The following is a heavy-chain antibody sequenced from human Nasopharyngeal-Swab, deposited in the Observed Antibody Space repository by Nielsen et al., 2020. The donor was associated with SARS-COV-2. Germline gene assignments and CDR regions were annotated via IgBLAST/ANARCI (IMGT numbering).Heavy chain of an antibody. D-gene: IGHD1-26*01. CDR1: GFTFGDYA. J-gene: IGHJ3*02. CDR3: ARSVGSFYGQGAFDI. CDR2: IRSKTYGGAP. Sequence: GESLKISCTTSGFTFGDYAMSWFRQAPGKGLEWVGFIRSKTYGGAPEYAASVKGGFTISRDGAESIAYLQMNSLETEDTGVYYCARSVGSFYGQGAFDIWGQGTMVTVSS. V-gene: IGHV3-49*01.